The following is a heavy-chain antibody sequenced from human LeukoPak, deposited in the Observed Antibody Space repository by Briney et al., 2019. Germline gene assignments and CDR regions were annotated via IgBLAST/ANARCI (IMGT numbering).Heavy chain of an antibody. J-gene: IGHJ5*02. CDR3: ARDPIIGGRRFDP. CDR2: IYYSGST. D-gene: IGHD2/OR15-2a*01. CDR1: GGSISSSNYY. V-gene: IGHV4-39*07. Sequence: SDTLSLTCTVSGGSISSSNYYWGWIRQPPGKGLEWIGSIYYSGSTYYNPSLKSRVTISIDTSKNQFSLKLNSVTAADTAVYYCARDPIIGGRRFDPWGQGTLVTVSS.